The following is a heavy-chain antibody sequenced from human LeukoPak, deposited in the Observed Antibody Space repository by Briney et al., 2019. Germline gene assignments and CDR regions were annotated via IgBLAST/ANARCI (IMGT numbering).Heavy chain of an antibody. Sequence: PGGSLRLSCAASGFTFSSYGMHWVRQAPGKGLEWVAVIWYDGSNKYYADSVKGRFTISRDNSKNTLYLQMNSLRAEDTAVYYCARIALYSSGWYGLDYWGQGTLVTVSS. CDR2: IWYDGSNK. CDR3: ARIALYSSGWYGLDY. V-gene: IGHV3-33*08. J-gene: IGHJ4*02. CDR1: GFTFSSYG. D-gene: IGHD6-19*01.